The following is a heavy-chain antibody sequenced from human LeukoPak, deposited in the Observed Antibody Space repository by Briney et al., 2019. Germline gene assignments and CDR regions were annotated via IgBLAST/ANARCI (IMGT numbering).Heavy chain of an antibody. V-gene: IGHV3-11*01. CDR2: ISSSGGTI. D-gene: IGHD2-2*01. CDR1: GFTFSDYY. Sequence: GGSLRLSCAASGFTFSDYYMSWIRQAPGKGLEWVSCISSSGGTIYYADSVKGRFTISRDNAKNSLYLQMNSLRAEDTAVYYCARRGSSTHWYFDYWGQGTLVTVSS. CDR3: ARRGSSTHWYFDY. J-gene: IGHJ4*02.